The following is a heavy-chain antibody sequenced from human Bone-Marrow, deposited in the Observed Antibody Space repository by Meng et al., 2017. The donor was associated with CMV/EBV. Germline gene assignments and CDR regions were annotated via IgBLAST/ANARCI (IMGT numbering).Heavy chain of an antibody. CDR1: GFTFDDYA. CDR3: AKAGSRGYDFWSGYGNWFDP. D-gene: IGHD3-3*01. V-gene: IGHV3-9*01. J-gene: IGHJ5*02. CDR2: ISWNSGSI. Sequence: GGSLRLSCAASGFTFDDYAMHWVRQAPGKGLEWVSGISWNSGSIGYADSVKGRFTISRDNAKNSLYLQMNSLRAEDTALYYCAKAGSRGYDFWSGYGNWFDPCGQGTLVTVSS.